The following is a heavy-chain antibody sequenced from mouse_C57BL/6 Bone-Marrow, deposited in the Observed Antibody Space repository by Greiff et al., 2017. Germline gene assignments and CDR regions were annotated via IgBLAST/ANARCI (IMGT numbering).Heavy chain of an antibody. CDR3: ARASLYDYAGKAWFAY. V-gene: IGHV1-4*01. J-gene: IGHJ3*01. D-gene: IGHD2-4*01. CDR2: INPSSGYP. CDR1: GYTFTSYT. Sequence: QVQLQQSGAELARPGASVKMSCKASGYTFTSYTMHWVKQRPGQGLEWIGYINPSSGYPTYNQKFKDKATLTADKSSSTASMQLSSLTSEDSAVYDWARASLYDYAGKAWFAYWGQGTLVTVSA.